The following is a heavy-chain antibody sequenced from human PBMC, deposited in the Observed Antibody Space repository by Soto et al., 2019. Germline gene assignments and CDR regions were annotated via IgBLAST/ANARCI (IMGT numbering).Heavy chain of an antibody. CDR2: INHSEST. D-gene: IGHD2-15*01. CDR1: GGSFSGYY. V-gene: IGHV4-34*01. Sequence: SETLSLTCAVYGGSFSGYYWSWIRQPPGKGLEWIGEINHSESTNYNPSLKSRVTISVDTSKNQFSLNLSSVTAADTAVNFSGRCTFGYCSGGSCYWWFDPWGQGTLVTVSS. CDR3: GRCTFGYCSGGSCYWWFDP. J-gene: IGHJ5*02.